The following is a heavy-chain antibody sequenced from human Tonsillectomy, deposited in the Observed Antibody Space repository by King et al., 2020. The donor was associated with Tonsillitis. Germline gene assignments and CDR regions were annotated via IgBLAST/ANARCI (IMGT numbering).Heavy chain of an antibody. CDR3: ARDYGVYKFDN. CDR1: GGSIRSYY. J-gene: IGHJ4*02. V-gene: IGHV4-4*07. D-gene: IGHD4-17*01. Sequence: QLQESGPGLVKPSETLSLTCTVSGGSIRSYYWNWIRQPAGKGLEWSGRIYTSGSTNYNPSLKSRVTMSVDTSKNQFSLNLSSVTAADTAVYYCARDYGVYKFDNWGQGTLVTVSS. CDR2: IYTSGST.